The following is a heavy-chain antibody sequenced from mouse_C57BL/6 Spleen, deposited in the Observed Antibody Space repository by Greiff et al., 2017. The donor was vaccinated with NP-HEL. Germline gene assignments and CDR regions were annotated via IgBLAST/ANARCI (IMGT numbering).Heavy chain of an antibody. Sequence: VQLQQSGAELVRPGASVTLSCKASGYTFTDYEMHWVKQTPVHGLAWIGTIDPETGGTAYNQKFKGKAILTADKSSSTAYMELRSLTSEDSAVYYCTSYGSSYWYFDVWGTGTTVTVSS. CDR1: GYTFTDYE. J-gene: IGHJ1*03. CDR3: TSYGSSYWYFDV. CDR2: IDPETGGT. V-gene: IGHV1-15*01. D-gene: IGHD1-1*01.